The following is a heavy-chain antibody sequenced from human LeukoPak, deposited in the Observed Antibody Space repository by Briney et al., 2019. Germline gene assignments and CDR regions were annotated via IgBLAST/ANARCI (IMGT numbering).Heavy chain of an antibody. CDR3: ARSSRYDIWTGYPY. D-gene: IGHD3-9*01. CDR1: GYTFTGYY. V-gene: IGHV1-2*02. Sequence: GASVKVSCKASGYTFTGYYTHWVRQAPGQGLEWMGWINPNSGGTNYAQKFQGRVTMTRDTSISTAYMELSRLRSDDTAVYYCARSSRYDIWTGYPYWGQGTLVTVSP. J-gene: IGHJ4*02. CDR2: INPNSGGT.